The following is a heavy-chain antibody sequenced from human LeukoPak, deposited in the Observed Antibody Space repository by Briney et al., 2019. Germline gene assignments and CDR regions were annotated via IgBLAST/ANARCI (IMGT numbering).Heavy chain of an antibody. CDR2: IRSKANSYAT. Sequence: PGGSLRLSCAASGFTFSGSAMHWVRQASGKGLEWVGRIRSKANSYATAYAASVKGRFTISRDDSKNTAYLQMNSLKTEDTAVYYCTSHYYDSSGYKNYWGQGTLVTVSS. J-gene: IGHJ4*02. CDR3: TSHYYDSSGYKNY. CDR1: GFTFSGSA. D-gene: IGHD3-22*01. V-gene: IGHV3-73*01.